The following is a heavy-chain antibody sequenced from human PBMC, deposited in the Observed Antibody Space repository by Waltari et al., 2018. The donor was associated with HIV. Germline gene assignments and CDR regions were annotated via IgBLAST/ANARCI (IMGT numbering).Heavy chain of an antibody. Sequence: QVQLVESGGGVVHPGRSLRLSCAASGFTFSGYDMHWVRQAPGKVLELVAFISYYGDNKYYADSVKGRFTISRDNSKNTLYLQMNSLRAEDTAVYYCAKVKPDYGDYLYYFDYWGQGTLATVSS. CDR2: ISYYGDNK. D-gene: IGHD4-17*01. CDR1: GFTFSGYD. J-gene: IGHJ4*02. V-gene: IGHV3-30*18. CDR3: AKVKPDYGDYLYYFDY.